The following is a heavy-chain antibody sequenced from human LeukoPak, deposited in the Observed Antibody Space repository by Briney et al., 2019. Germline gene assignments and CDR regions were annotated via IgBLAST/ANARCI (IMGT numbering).Heavy chain of an antibody. J-gene: IGHJ5*02. CDR3: ARVIDDFWSGPLKSKSWFDP. CDR2: IYTSGNT. D-gene: IGHD3-3*01. V-gene: IGHV4-4*07. Sequence: SETLSLTCTVSGDSIRSYYWSWIRQPAGKGLEWIGRIYTSGNTNYSPSLKSRVTMSVDTSKNQFSLKLSSVTAADTAVYYCARVIDDFWSGPLKSKSWFDPWGQGTLVTVSS. CDR1: GDSIRSYY.